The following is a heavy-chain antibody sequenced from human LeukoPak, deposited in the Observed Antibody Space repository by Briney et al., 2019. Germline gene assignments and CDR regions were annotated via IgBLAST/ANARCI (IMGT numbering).Heavy chain of an antibody. CDR3: ARLAYSYGSVDY. Sequence: SETLSLTCTVSGGSISSSSYYWGWIRQPPGKGLEWIGSIYYSGSTYYNPSLKNRVTISVDTSKNQFSLKLSSVTAADTAVYYCARLAYSYGSVDYWGQGTLVTVSS. CDR1: GGSISSSSYY. CDR2: IYYSGST. J-gene: IGHJ4*02. V-gene: IGHV4-39*01. D-gene: IGHD5-18*01.